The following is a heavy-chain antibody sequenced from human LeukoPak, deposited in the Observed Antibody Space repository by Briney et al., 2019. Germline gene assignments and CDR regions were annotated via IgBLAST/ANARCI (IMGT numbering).Heavy chain of an antibody. D-gene: IGHD4-17*01. J-gene: IGHJ4*02. CDR1: GGSFSGYY. V-gene: IGHV4-34*01. CDR3: ARGNYGDYPIDY. Sequence: KPSETLSLTCAVYGGSFSGYYWSWIRQPPGKGLEWIGEINHSGSTNYNPSLKSRVTISVGTSKNQFSLKLSSVTAADTAVYYCARGNYGDYPIDYWGQGTLVTVSS. CDR2: INHSGST.